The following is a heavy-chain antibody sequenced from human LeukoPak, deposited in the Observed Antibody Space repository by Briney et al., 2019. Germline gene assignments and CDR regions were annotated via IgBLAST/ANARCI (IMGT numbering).Heavy chain of an antibody. CDR2: ISSSSSTI. Sequence: RAGGSLRLSCAASGFTFSSYEMNWVRQAPGKGLEWVSYISSSSSTIYYADSVKGRFTISRDNAKNSLYLQMNSLRAEDTALYYCAKDSGTKAGVAFDIWGQGTMVTVSS. D-gene: IGHD2-2*01. J-gene: IGHJ3*02. CDR1: GFTFSSYE. CDR3: AKDSGTKAGVAFDI. V-gene: IGHV3-48*03.